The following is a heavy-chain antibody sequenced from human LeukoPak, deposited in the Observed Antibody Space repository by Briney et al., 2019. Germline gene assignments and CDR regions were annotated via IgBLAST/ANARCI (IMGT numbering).Heavy chain of an antibody. Sequence: GGSLRLSCAASGFTFSSYGMHWVRQAPGKGLEWVAVISYDGSNKYYADSVKGRFTISRDNSKNTLYLQMNSLGAEDTAVYYCAKGGNLAAAGTFPDYWGQGTLVTVSS. J-gene: IGHJ4*02. D-gene: IGHD6-13*01. CDR3: AKGGNLAAAGTFPDY. CDR1: GFTFSSYG. V-gene: IGHV3-30*18. CDR2: ISYDGSNK.